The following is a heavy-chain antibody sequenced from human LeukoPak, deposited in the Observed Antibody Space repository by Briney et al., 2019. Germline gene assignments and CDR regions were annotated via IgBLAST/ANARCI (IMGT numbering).Heavy chain of an antibody. D-gene: IGHD1-26*01. CDR2: IIPLFGAV. CDR1: GGTFSTNG. J-gene: IGHJ4*02. Sequence: SVKVSCKASGGTFSTNGISWVRQAPGQGLEWMGGIIPLFGAVNYAQKFQGRVTMTTDESTSTAYMELRSLRSDDTAIYFCARVSGSGSYFPFDYWGQGTLVTISS. V-gene: IGHV1-69*05. CDR3: ARVSGSGSYFPFDY.